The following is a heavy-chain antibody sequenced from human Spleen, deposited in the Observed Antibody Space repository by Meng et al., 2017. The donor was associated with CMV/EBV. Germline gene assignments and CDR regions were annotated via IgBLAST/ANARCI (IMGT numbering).Heavy chain of an antibody. CDR3: ARGYSGYDGANWFEP. CDR1: GGTFSSYA. Sequence: SVKVSCKASGGTFSSYAISWVRQAPGQGLEWMGGIIPIFGTANYAQKFQGRVMINTDESTSTPYMALSSLGSEDTAVYYCARGYSGYDGANWFEPWGQGTLVTVSS. J-gene: IGHJ5*02. D-gene: IGHD5-12*01. V-gene: IGHV1-69*05. CDR2: IIPIFGTA.